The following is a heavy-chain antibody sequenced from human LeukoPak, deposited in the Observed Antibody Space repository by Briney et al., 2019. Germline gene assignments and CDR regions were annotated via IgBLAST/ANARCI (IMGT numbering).Heavy chain of an antibody. J-gene: IGHJ4*02. CDR1: GFTFSSYA. Sequence: GGSLRLSCAASGFTFSSYAMSWVRQAPGKGLEWVSAISGSGGSTYYADSVKGRFTISRDNSKNTLYLQMNSLRAEDTAVYYRAKIGSSGYKIIYFDYWGQGTLVTVSS. V-gene: IGHV3-23*01. CDR2: ISGSGGST. CDR3: AKIGSSGYKIIYFDY. D-gene: IGHD3-22*01.